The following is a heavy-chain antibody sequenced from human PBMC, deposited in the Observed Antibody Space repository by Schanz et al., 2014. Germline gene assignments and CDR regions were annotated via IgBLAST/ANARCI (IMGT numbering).Heavy chain of an antibody. D-gene: IGHD5-12*01. V-gene: IGHV3-33*01. CDR3: ARDGGRDGYNLAFDV. CDR2: IWFDGSNK. Sequence: QVQLVESGGGLVQPGRSLRLSCAASGFTFSRSGMHWVRQAPGKGLEWVAIIWFDGSNKYYADSVKGRFIISRDNSDNTLFLQMNSLRAEDTAVYFCARDGGRDGYNLAFDVWGQGTLVTVSS. J-gene: IGHJ3*01. CDR1: GFTFSRSG.